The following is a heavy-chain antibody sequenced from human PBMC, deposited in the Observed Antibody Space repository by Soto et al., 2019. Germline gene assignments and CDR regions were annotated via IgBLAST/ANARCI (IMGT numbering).Heavy chain of an antibody. CDR1: GFTFSDYF. V-gene: IGHV3-11*06. Sequence: GSLRLSCAASGFTFSDYFMSWIRQAPGKVLEWVSFISGSSDNIKYADSVKGRFTISRDNAKNSLYLQMNSLRAEDTAVYYCVRDSARIVVVPRVDGDNWFDPWGQGXLVTV. CDR3: VRDSARIVVVPRVDGDNWFDP. CDR2: ISGSSDNI. J-gene: IGHJ5*02. D-gene: IGHD2-2*01.